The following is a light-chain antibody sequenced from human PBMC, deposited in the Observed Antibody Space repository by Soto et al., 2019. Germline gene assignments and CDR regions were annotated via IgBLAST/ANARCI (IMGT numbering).Light chain of an antibody. J-gene: IGKJ3*01. Sequence: EIVLTQSPGTLSLSAGERATLSCRASQSVTTAYLAWYQQKPGQAPRLLIYGASSRAAGIPVRFSGSGSGTDFTLTISRLEPEDFAVYYCQQYGSSSPTFGPGTKVDIK. V-gene: IGKV3-20*01. CDR1: QSVTTAY. CDR3: QQYGSSSPT. CDR2: GAS.